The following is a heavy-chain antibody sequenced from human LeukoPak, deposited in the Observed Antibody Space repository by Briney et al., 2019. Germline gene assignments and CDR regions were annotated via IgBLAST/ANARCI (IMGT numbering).Heavy chain of an antibody. CDR2: ISSSSSTI. V-gene: IGHV3-48*01. D-gene: IGHD4-17*01. J-gene: IGHJ5*02. CDR3: AKGGPYGDPSGNWFDP. Sequence: GGSLRLSCAASGFTFSSYVMHWVRQGPGKGLEWVSFISSSSSTIYYADSVKGRFTISRDNAKNSLYLQTNSLRAEDTAVYYCAKGGPYGDPSGNWFDPWGQGTLVTVSS. CDR1: GFTFSSYV.